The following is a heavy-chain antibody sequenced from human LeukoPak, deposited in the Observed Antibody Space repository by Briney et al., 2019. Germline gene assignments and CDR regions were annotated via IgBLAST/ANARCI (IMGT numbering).Heavy chain of an antibody. D-gene: IGHD6-19*01. CDR1: GFTFGSYG. CDR3: AREHTPFGSGCTAAY. Sequence: GGSLRLSCAASGFTFGSYGMNWVRQAPGKWLEWVSYISPSSSTIYYADSGKGRFTISRDNAKNSLYLQMNSLRAEDTAVYYCAREHTPFGSGCTAAYWGQGTLVTVSS. CDR2: ISPSSSTI. J-gene: IGHJ4*02. V-gene: IGHV3-48*01.